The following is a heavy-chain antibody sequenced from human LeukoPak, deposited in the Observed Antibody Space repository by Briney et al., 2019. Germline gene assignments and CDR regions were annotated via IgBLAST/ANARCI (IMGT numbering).Heavy chain of an antibody. D-gene: IGHD3-10*01. J-gene: IGHJ6*02. CDR1: GFTFSSYA. CDR2: ISGSGGST. V-gene: IGHV3-23*01. CDR3: AKSKGGSGSQQAYGMDV. Sequence: PGGSLRLSCAASGFTFSSYAMSWVRQAPGKGLEWVSAISGSGGSTHYADSVKGRFTISRDNSKNTLYLQMNSLRAEDTAVYYCAKSKGGSGSQQAYGMDVWGQGTTVTVSS.